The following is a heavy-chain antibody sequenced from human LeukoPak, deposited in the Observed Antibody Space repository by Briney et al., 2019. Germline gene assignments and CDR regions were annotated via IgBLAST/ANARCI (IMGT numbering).Heavy chain of an antibody. CDR2: IIPIFGTA. J-gene: IGHJ6*03. CDR1: RGTFISCA. D-gene: IGHD3-3*01. Sequence: GASVKVSCKTSRGTFISCAISWVRQAPGQGREWMGGIIPIFGTANYAQRFQGRVTIIADTSTSTAYMELRSLRSDDTAVYYCARFGFWSPELYYYYYYMDVWGKGTTVTVSS. CDR3: ARFGFWSPELYYYYYYMDV. V-gene: IGHV1-69*06.